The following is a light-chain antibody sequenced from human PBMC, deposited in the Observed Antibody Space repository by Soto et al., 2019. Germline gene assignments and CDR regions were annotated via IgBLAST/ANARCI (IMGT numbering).Light chain of an antibody. V-gene: IGKV1-39*01. CDR2: AAS. Sequence: DVQLTQSPSPLSASVGDRVSISCRASRAITNHLNWYQQKPGKAPILLVYAASTLETGVPSRFSGSGSGTHFTLTIDNLQPEDVATYFGQQNYITPLTFGGGTKVEI. CDR3: QQNYITPLT. J-gene: IGKJ4*01. CDR1: RAITNH.